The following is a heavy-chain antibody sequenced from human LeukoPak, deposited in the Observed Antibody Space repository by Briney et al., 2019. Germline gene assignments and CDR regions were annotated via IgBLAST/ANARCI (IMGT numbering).Heavy chain of an antibody. CDR2: IDHSGST. CDR1: GYSISSAYY. V-gene: IGHV4-38-2*02. Sequence: SETPSLTCTVSGYSISSAYYWGWIRQPPGKGLEWTGSIDHSGSTYYNPSLKSRITISVDTSKNQFSLRLSSVTAADTAIYYCARDSALAQAVMFDYWGQGNLVTVSS. J-gene: IGHJ4*02. CDR3: ARDSALAQAVMFDY. D-gene: IGHD6-19*01.